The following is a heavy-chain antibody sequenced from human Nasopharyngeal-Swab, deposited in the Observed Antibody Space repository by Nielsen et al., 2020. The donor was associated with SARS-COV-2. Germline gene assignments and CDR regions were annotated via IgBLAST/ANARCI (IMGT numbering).Heavy chain of an antibody. CDR2: IYHSGST. CDR1: GYSISSGYY. Sequence: SETLSLTCTVSGYSISSGYYWGWIRQPPGKGLEWIGSIYHSGSTYYNPSLKSRVTISVDTSKNQFSLKLSSVTAADTAVYYCARDRVPSYYFDYWGQGTLVTVSS. V-gene: IGHV4-38-2*02. D-gene: IGHD2-2*01. CDR3: ARDRVPSYYFDY. J-gene: IGHJ4*02.